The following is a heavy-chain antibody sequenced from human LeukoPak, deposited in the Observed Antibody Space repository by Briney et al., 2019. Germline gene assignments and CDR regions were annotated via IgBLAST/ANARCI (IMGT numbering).Heavy chain of an antibody. J-gene: IGHJ4*02. CDR2: INTDGSST. D-gene: IGHD2-2*01. CDR1: GFTFSSYW. V-gene: IGHV3-74*01. Sequence: GGSLRLSCAASGFTFSSYWMHWVRQAPGKGLVWVSRINTDGSSTSYADSVKGRFTISRDIAKSTLYLQMNSLRAEDTAVYHCARVATTSSKWSLDYWGQGTLVTVSS. CDR3: ARVATTSSKWSLDY.